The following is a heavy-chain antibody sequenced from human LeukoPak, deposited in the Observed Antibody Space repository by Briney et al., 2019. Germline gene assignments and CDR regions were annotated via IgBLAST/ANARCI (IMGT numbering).Heavy chain of an antibody. Sequence: SSETLSLTCAVYGGSFSGYYWSWIRQPPGKGLEWIGEINHSGSTNYNPSLKSRVTISVDTSKNQYSLKLSSVTAADTAVYYCARARRDVVVPAANWYWGQGTLVTVSS. J-gene: IGHJ4*02. CDR3: ARARRDVVVPAANWY. CDR2: INHSGST. CDR1: GGSFSGYY. V-gene: IGHV4-34*01. D-gene: IGHD2-2*01.